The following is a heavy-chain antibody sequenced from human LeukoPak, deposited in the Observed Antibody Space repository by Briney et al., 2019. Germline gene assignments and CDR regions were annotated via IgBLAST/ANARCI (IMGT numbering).Heavy chain of an antibody. Sequence: SETLSLTCAVYGVSLSGYYWSWIRQPPGKGLEWIGEINHSGSTNYNPSLKSRVTISVDTSKNQFSLKLSSVTAADTAVYYCAREAHSSSWNSIDYWGQGTLVTVSS. CDR1: GVSLSGYY. CDR3: AREAHSSSWNSIDY. CDR2: INHSGST. J-gene: IGHJ4*02. D-gene: IGHD6-13*01. V-gene: IGHV4-34*01.